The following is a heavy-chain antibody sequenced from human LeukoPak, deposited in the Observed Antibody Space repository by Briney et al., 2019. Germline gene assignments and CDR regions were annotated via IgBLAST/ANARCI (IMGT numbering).Heavy chain of an antibody. V-gene: IGHV3-33*06. Sequence: GGSLRLSCAASGFTFSSYGMHWVRQAPGKGLEWVAVIWYDGSNKYYADSVKGRFTISRDNSKNTLYLQMNSLRAEATAVYYCAKAFRSAAGTSFPDYWGQGTLVTVSS. D-gene: IGHD6-13*01. J-gene: IGHJ4*02. CDR1: GFTFSSYG. CDR3: AKAFRSAAGTSFPDY. CDR2: IWYDGSNK.